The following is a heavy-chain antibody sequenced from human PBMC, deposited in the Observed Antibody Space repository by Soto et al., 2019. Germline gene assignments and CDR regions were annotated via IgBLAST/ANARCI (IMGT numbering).Heavy chain of an antibody. CDR3: XXXXXXXXXXXFDY. Sequence: QVQLQESGPGLVKPSGTLSLTCAVSSGSISSSNWWXXXXXXPGKGLEWIGEIYHSGSTNYNPSXXXXXXXXXXXXXXXXXXXXXXXXXXXXXXXXXXXXXXXXXXXXFDYWGQGTLVTVSS. J-gene: IGHJ4*02. V-gene: IGHV4-4*02. CDR1: SGSISSSNW. CDR2: IYHSGST.